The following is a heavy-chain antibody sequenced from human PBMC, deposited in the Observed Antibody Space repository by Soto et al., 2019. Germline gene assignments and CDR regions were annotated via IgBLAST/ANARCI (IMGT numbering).Heavy chain of an antibody. CDR1: GGSISSGGYY. CDR3: AIYDSSGSRGFQH. J-gene: IGHJ1*01. V-gene: IGHV4-31*03. D-gene: IGHD3-22*01. CDR2: IYYSGST. Sequence: QVQLQESGPGLVKPSQTLSLTCTVSGGSISSGGYYWSWIRQHPGKGLEWIGYIYYSGSTYYNPSXXXRXXIPVDTSKNPFSLKLSSVTAADTAVYYCAIYDSSGSRGFQHWGQGTLVTVSS.